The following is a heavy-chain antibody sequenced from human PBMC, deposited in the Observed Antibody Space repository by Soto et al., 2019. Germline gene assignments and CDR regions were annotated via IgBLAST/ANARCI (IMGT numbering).Heavy chain of an antibody. J-gene: IGHJ4*02. V-gene: IGHV1-2*04. CDR2: INPNSGGT. CDR3: ARGQGVAGTNAFDF. Sequence: ASVKVSCKASGYTFTGYYMHWVRQAPGQGLEWMGWINPNSGGTNYAQKFQGWVTMTRDTSISTAYMELSRLRSDDTAVYYCARGQGVAGTNAFDFRGQGTLVTVSS. D-gene: IGHD6-19*01. CDR1: GYTFTGYY.